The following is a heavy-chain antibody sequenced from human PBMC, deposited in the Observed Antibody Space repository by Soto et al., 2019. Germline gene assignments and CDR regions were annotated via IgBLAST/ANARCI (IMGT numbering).Heavy chain of an antibody. D-gene: IGHD2-15*01. CDR3: ARSLAVPVAHIDY. V-gene: IGHV4-59*01. J-gene: IGHJ4*02. CDR2: VSCTGST. Sequence: SVTLSLTCSVAGGSISGSYRSWFRQSPGKGLEWLGSVSCTGSTNYSPSLRSRVSISVDTSKNEFSLILSSVTPADPAVYFGARSLAVPVAHIDYWGQGIQVTVSS. CDR1: GGSISGSY.